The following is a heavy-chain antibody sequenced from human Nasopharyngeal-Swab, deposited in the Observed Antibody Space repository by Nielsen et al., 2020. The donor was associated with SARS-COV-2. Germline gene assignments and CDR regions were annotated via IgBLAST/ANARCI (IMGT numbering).Heavy chain of an antibody. CDR3: AKDPVMYYDSSGYYYFDY. D-gene: IGHD3-22*01. CDR1: GFTFSSYG. Sequence: GESLKISWAASGFTFSSYGMHWVRQAPGKGLEWVAVISYDGSNKYYADSVKGRFTISRDNSKNTLYLQMNSLRAEDTAVYYCAKDPVMYYDSSGYYYFDYWGQGTLVTVSS. CDR2: ISYDGSNK. J-gene: IGHJ4*02. V-gene: IGHV3-30*18.